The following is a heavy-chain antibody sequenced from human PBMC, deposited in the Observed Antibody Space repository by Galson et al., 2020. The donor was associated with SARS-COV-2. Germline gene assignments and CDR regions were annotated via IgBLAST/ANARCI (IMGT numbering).Heavy chain of an antibody. D-gene: IGHD6-19*01. CDR1: GFTFSSYG. V-gene: IGHV3-30*18. J-gene: IGHJ6*02. CDR2: ISYDGSNK. CDR3: AKEHEAGYSSGWIYYYDGMDV. Sequence: TGGSLRLSCAASGFTFSSYGMHWVRQAPGKGLEWVAVISYDGSNKYYADSVKGRFTISRDNSKNTLYLQMNSLRAEDTAVYYCAKEHEAGYSSGWIYYYDGMDVWGQGTTVTVSS.